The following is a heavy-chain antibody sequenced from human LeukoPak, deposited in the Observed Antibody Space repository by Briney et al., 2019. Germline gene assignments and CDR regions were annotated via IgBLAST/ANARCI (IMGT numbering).Heavy chain of an antibody. V-gene: IGHV3-33*01. J-gene: IGHJ4*02. CDR3: ARGGPYYDILTGYYTRPYYFDY. CDR2: IWYDGSNK. Sequence: GGSLRLSCAASGFXFSSYGIHWVRQAPGKGLEWVAIIWYDGSNKYYADSVKGRFTISRDNSENTLYLQMNSLRAEDTAVYYCARGGPYYDILTGYYTRPYYFDYWGQGTLVTVSS. D-gene: IGHD3-9*01. CDR1: GFXFSSYG.